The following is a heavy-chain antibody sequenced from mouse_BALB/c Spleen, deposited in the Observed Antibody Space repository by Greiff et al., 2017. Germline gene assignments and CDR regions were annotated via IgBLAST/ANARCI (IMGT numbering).Heavy chain of an antibody. CDR2: IWAGGST. CDR1: GFSLTSYG. CDR3: AREEDYGSSYGGFAY. Sequence: QVQLKQSGPGLVAPSQSLSITCTVSGFSLTSYGVHWVRQPPGKGLEWLGVIWAGGSTNYNSALMSRLSISKDNSKSQVFLKMNSLQTDDTAMYYCAREEDYGSSYGGFAYWGQGTLVTVSA. D-gene: IGHD1-1*01. V-gene: IGHV2-9*02. J-gene: IGHJ3*01.